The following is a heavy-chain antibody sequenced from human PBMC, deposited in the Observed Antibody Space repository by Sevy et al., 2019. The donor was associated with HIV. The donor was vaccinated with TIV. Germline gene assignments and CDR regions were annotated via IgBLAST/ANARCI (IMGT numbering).Heavy chain of an antibody. CDR3: TGVGGATDWGMDV. D-gene: IGHD1-26*01. V-gene: IGHV3-49*04. J-gene: IGHJ6*02. CDR1: GVTWGDYD. Sequence: GGSLRLSCRISGVTWGDYDMSWVRQAPGKGLEWVGFIRSKVYGGTTEYAASVKGRFFISRDESKSIAYLQMNSLKKEDTAVYYCTGVGGATDWGMDVWGQGTTVTVSS. CDR2: IRSKVYGGTT.